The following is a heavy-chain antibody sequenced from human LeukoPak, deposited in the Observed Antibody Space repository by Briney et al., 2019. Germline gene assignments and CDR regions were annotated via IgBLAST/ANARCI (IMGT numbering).Heavy chain of an antibody. J-gene: IGHJ4*02. V-gene: IGHV3-48*01. CDR3: ARGAYYYED. CDR2: ISSSSSTI. D-gene: IGHD3-22*01. Sequence: GGSLRLSCAAPGSTFSSYGMHWVRQAPGKGLEWVSYISSSSSTIYYADSVKGRFTISRDNARNSLYPQMNSLRAEDTAVYYCARGAYYYEDWGQGTLVTVSS. CDR1: GSTFSSYG.